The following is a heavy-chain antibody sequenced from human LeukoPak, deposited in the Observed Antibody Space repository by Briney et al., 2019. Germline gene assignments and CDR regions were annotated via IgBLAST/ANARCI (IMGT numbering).Heavy chain of an antibody. CDR2: ISAYNGNR. Sequence: ASVKVSCKASGYILTSFGVSWLRQAPGQGLEWMGWISAYNGNRNYAQKFQGRVTMTTDTSTSTAYMDLRSLRSDDTAVYYCTRDLGDGYNSFFDYWGQGTLVTVSS. J-gene: IGHJ4*02. D-gene: IGHD5-24*01. CDR3: TRDLGDGYNSFFDY. V-gene: IGHV1-18*04. CDR1: GYILTSFG.